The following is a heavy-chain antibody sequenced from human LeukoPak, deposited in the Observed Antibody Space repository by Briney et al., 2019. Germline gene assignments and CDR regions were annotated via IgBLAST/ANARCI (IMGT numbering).Heavy chain of an antibody. CDR1: GYTFSDYY. D-gene: IGHD3-10*01. Sequence: PGGSLTLSCAASGYTFSDYYMSWIRHARGEGLEWVSYISSSSSYTNYADSVKRRFTISRDNAKDSLYLQMNSLRAEDTAMYYCARDSNPRGGLWFTGAGMDVWGKGTTVTVSS. J-gene: IGHJ6*04. CDR3: ARDSNPRGGLWFTGAGMDV. CDR2: ISSSSSYT. V-gene: IGHV3-11*06.